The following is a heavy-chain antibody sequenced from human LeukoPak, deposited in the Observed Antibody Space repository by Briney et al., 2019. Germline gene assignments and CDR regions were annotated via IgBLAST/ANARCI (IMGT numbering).Heavy chain of an antibody. CDR1: GFTFSSYA. J-gene: IGHJ4*02. CDR3: ANPERTHDGIVATSGY. Sequence: GGSLRLSCAASGFTFSSYAMSWVRQAPGKGLEWVSAISGSGGSTYYADSVKGRFTISRDNSKNTLYLQMNSLRAEDTAVYYCANPERTHDGIVATSGYRGQGTPVTVSS. D-gene: IGHD5-12*01. CDR2: ISGSGGST. V-gene: IGHV3-23*01.